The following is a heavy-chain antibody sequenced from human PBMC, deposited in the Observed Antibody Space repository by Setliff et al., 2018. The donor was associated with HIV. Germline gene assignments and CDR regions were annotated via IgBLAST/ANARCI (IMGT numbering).Heavy chain of an antibody. Sequence: LRLSCAASGFTFSSYGMHWVRQAPGQGLEWVAVISYDGSNKYYADSVKGRFTISRDNSKNTLYLQMNSLRAEDTAVYYCAKGHYYDSSGYYDYYYYYMDVWGKGTTVTVSS. CDR2: ISYDGSNK. J-gene: IGHJ6*03. CDR1: GFTFSSYG. V-gene: IGHV3-30*18. CDR3: AKGHYYDSSGYYDYYYYYMDV. D-gene: IGHD3-22*01.